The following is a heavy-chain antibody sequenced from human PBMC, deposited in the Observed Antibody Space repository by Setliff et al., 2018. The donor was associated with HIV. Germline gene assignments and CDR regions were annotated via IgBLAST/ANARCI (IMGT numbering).Heavy chain of an antibody. CDR3: ARLHGDFYFDL. D-gene: IGHD4-17*01. V-gene: IGHV4-59*01. Sequence: PSETLSLTCTVSGGSISSYYWSWIRQPPGKGLESIGYVYNSGGTNYNPSLKSRVTISVDTSKNQFSLRLSSVTAADTAVYYCARLHGDFYFDLWGQGTLVTVSS. CDR2: VYNSGGT. CDR1: GGSISSYY. J-gene: IGHJ4*02.